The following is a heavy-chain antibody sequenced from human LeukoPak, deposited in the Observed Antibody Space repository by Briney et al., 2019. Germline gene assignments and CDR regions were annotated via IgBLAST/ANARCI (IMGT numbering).Heavy chain of an antibody. J-gene: IGHJ3*02. Sequence: TSETLSLTCTVSGGSISSGGYSWSWIRQPPGKGLEWIGYIYHSGSTYYNPFLKSRVTISVDRSKNQFSLKLSSVTAADTAVYYCARARSLWFGELPPVDAFDIWGQGTMVTVSS. CDR2: IYHSGST. V-gene: IGHV4-30-2*01. CDR1: GGSISSGGYS. CDR3: ARARSLWFGELPPVDAFDI. D-gene: IGHD3-10*01.